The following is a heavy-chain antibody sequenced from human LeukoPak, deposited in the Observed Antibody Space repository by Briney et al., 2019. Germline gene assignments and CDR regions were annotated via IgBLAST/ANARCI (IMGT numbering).Heavy chain of an antibody. CDR3: AKDIVGGWELLSALDY. J-gene: IGHJ4*02. D-gene: IGHD1-26*01. CDR1: GFTFDDYA. V-gene: IGHV3-9*01. Sequence: GGSLRLSCVASGFTFDDYALHWVRQAPGKGVEWGSGISWNSRIIGYEDSVKGRFTISRDNAKNSLYLQMNSLRAEDTALYYCAKDIVGGWELLSALDYWGQGTLVTVSS. CDR2: ISWNSRII.